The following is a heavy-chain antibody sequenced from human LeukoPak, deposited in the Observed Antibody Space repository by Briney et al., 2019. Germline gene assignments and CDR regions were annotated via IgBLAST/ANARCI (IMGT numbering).Heavy chain of an antibody. CDR2: INPSGGST. V-gene: IGHV1-46*01. J-gene: IGHJ3*02. CDR1: GYTFTSYY. CDR3: ARDLIMYGSESYFDDTFDI. Sequence: ASVKVSCKASGYTFTSYYMHWVRQAPGQGLEWMGIINPSGGSTSYAQKFQGRVTMTRDMSTSTVYMELSSLRSDDTAVYYCARDLIMYGSESYFDDTFDIWGQGTKVTVSS. D-gene: IGHD3-10*01.